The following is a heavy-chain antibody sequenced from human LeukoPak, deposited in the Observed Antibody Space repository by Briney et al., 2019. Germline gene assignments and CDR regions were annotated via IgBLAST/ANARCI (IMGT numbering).Heavy chain of an antibody. J-gene: IGHJ6*03. CDR2: FYHGGST. V-gene: IGHV4-38-2*02. CDR3: ARELLYYGSGSYYTYYYYMDV. D-gene: IGHD3-10*01. CDR1: GYSISTGYY. Sequence: SETLSLTCTVSGYSISTGYYWDWIRQPPGKGLEWIGTFYHGGSTYYNPSLKSRVTISVDTSKNQFSLKLSSVTAADTAVYYCARELLYYGSGSYYTYYYYMDVWGKGTTVTISS.